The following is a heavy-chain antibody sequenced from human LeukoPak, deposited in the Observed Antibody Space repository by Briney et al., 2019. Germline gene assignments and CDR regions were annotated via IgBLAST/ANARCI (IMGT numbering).Heavy chain of an antibody. J-gene: IGHJ4*02. D-gene: IGHD5-18*01. V-gene: IGHV3-53*04. CDR3: ARVDTVMAYYFDL. Sequence: GGSLRLSCAASGFTVSTNCMTWVRQAPGKGLEWVSTIYSGGTTYYADSVMGRFTISRHNSRNTLYLQMNSLRAEDAAVYYCARVDTVMAYYFDLWGQGTLVTVSS. CDR1: GFTVSTNC. CDR2: IYSGGTT.